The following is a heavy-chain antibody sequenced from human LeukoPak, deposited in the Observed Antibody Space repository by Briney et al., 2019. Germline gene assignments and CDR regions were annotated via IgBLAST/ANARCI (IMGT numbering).Heavy chain of an antibody. CDR2: ISYDGSNK. CDR1: GFTFSSYA. D-gene: IGHD2-15*01. CDR3: AREYCSGGSCYSVAFDI. J-gene: IGHJ3*02. Sequence: SGGSLRLPCAASGFTFSSYAMHWVRQASGKGLEWVAVISYDGSNKYYADSVKGRFTISRDNSKNTLYLQMNSLRAEDTAVYYCAREYCSGGSCYSVAFDIWGQGTMVTVSS. V-gene: IGHV3-30-3*01.